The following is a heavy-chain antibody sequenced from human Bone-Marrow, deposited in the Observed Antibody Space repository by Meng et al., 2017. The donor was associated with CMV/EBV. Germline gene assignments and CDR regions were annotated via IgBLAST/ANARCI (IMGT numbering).Heavy chain of an antibody. CDR2: ISAYNGNT. CDR1: GYTFTSYG. V-gene: IGHV1-18*01. D-gene: IGHD1-26*01. CDR3: ARGVSGSYASHFDY. Sequence: ALVKVSCKASGYTFTSYGISWVRQAPGQGLEWMGWISAYNGNTNYAQKLQGRVTMTTDTSTSTAYMELSSLRSEDTAVYYCARGVSGSYASHFDYWGQGTLVTVSS. J-gene: IGHJ4*02.